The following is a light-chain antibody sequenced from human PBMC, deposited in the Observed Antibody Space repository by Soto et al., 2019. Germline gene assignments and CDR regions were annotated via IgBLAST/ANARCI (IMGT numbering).Light chain of an antibody. CDR2: GAS. V-gene: IGKV3-20*01. J-gene: IGKJ5*01. Sequence: EIVLTQSPGTLSVSPGERATLSCRASQSVSSNYLAWYQQKPAQAPRLLIYGASNRATGIPYRFSGSGSGTDFTLTITRLEPEDFAVYFCQQYGSSDPYTFGQGTRLEIK. CDR3: QQYGSSDPYT. CDR1: QSVSSNY.